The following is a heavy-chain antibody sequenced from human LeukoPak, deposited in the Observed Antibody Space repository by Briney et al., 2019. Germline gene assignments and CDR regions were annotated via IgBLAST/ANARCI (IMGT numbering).Heavy chain of an antibody. CDR2: ISAGGTGT. J-gene: IGHJ4*01. CDR1: GFTFNSYT. Sequence: GGSLRLSCVASGFTFNSYTMNWVRQAPGKGPEWVSYISAGGTGTYYADSVQGRFSISRDSAKNSLYLQMNNLRAEDTGVYYCTKDLANWGHGTRVTVST. V-gene: IGHV3-48*01. D-gene: IGHD3-16*01. CDR3: TKDLAN.